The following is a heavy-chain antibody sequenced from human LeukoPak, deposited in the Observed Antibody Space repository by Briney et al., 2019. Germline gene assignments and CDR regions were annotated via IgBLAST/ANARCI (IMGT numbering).Heavy chain of an antibody. V-gene: IGHV1-18*01. CDR3: ARLSPPIASFCSGGTCYSGGFDP. D-gene: IGHD2-15*01. CDR2: ITTYNGNT. Sequence: ASVKVSCTTSGYTFTSYGITWVRRAPGQGLEWMGWITTYNGNTYYAQKLQGRVTMTADTSTSTAYMGLRSLRSDDTAVYYCARLSPPIASFCSGGTCYSGGFDPWGQGTLVTVSS. J-gene: IGHJ5*02. CDR1: GYTFTSYG.